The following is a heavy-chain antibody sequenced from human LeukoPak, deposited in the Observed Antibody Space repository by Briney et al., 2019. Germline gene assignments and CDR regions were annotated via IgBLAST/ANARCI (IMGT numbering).Heavy chain of an antibody. J-gene: IGHJ4*02. CDR3: ARGYFDWAYFDY. CDR2: IYYSGST. V-gene: IGHV4-59*01. CDR1: GGSISSYY. Sequence: SETLSLTCTVSGGSISSYYWSWIRQPPGKGLEWIGYIYYSGSTNYNPSLKSRVTISVDTSKNQFSLKPSSVTAADTAVYYCARGYFDWAYFDYWGQGTLVTVSS. D-gene: IGHD3-9*01.